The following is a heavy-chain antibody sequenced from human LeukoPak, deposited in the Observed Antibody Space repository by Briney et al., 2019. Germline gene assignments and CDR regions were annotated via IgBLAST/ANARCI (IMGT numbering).Heavy chain of an antibody. D-gene: IGHD2-15*01. J-gene: IGHJ4*02. CDR1: GFTFSMYG. V-gene: IGHV3-33*01. Sequence: GGSLRLSCVASGFTFSMYGMHWVRQAPGKGLEWVAVIWFDGTNIYYGDSVGGRFTISRVNSRNTLYLQMTRLRAEDTAIYYCARRAAAAFPDYWGQGTLVTVSS. CDR2: IWFDGTNI. CDR3: ARRAAAAFPDY.